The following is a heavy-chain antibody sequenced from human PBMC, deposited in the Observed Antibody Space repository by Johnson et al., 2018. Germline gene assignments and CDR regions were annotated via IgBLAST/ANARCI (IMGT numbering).Heavy chain of an antibody. J-gene: IGHJ5*02. V-gene: IGHV3-53*01. CDR3: ARDVAERDGKIDP. Sequence: VQLVESGGGLIQPGGSLRLSCAASGFTVSSNYMSWVRQAPGKGLEWVSVIYSGGSTYYADSVKGRFTISRDNSKNTLYLQMNSLRAEDTAVYYCARDVAERDGKIDPWGQGTLVTVSS. CDR2: IYSGGST. CDR1: GFTVSSNY. D-gene: IGHD1-1*01.